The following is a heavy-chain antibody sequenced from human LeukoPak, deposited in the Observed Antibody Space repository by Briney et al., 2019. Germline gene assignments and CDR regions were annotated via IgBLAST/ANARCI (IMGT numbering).Heavy chain of an antibody. J-gene: IGHJ6*03. Sequence: ASVKVSCKASGYTFTSYDINWVRQATGQGLEWRGWMNPNSGNTGYAQKFQGRVTMTRNTSISTAYMELGSLRSEDTAVYYCARGSRILTGYYVYYMDVWGKGTTVTVSS. CDR1: GYTFTSYD. CDR3: ARGSRILTGYYVYYMDV. CDR2: MNPNSGNT. V-gene: IGHV1-8*01. D-gene: IGHD3-9*01.